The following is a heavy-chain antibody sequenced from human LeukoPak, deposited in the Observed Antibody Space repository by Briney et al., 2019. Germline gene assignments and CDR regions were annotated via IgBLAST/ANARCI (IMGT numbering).Heavy chain of an antibody. D-gene: IGHD3-10*01. Sequence: PGGSLRLSCAASGFTFSSYSMNWVRQAPGKGLEWVSSISSSSSCIYYADSVKGRFTISRDNAKNSLYLQMNSLRAEDTAVYYCARDRLMVRGVIIEEIDYWGQGTLVTVSS. CDR3: ARDRLMVRGVIIEEIDY. J-gene: IGHJ4*02. CDR1: GFTFSSYS. CDR2: ISSSSSCI. V-gene: IGHV3-21*04.